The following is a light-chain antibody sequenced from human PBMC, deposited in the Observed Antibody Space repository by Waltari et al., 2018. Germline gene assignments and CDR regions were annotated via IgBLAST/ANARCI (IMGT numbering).Light chain of an antibody. V-gene: IGKV3-20*01. CDR1: QSVSSNF. Sequence: EIVLTQSPGTLSLSPGERANLSCRASQSVSSNFLAWYQQKPGQAPRLLISSASSRATGIPDRFGGSGSGTDFTLSISRLEPEDFAVYYCQQFGGSPPYTFGQGTRVEIK. J-gene: IGKJ2*01. CDR2: SAS. CDR3: QQFGGSPPYT.